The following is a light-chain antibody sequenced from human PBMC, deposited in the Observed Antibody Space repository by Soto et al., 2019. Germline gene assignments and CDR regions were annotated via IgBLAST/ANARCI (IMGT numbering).Light chain of an antibody. V-gene: IGLV2-14*01. CDR3: SSYTSSSTYV. J-gene: IGLJ1*01. Sequence: QSALTQPASVSGSPGQSITISCTGTSSDVGGYNYVSWYQQHPGKAPKLMIYEVSNRPSGVSNRFSGSKSGNTASLNISGLQAEAEADYSCSSYTSSSTYVFGTGTKLTVL. CDR2: EVS. CDR1: SSDVGGYNY.